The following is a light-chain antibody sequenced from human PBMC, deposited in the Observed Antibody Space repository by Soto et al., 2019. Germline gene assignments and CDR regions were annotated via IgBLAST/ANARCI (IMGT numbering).Light chain of an antibody. CDR3: QQYGRSPYT. CDR2: GAS. Sequence: ELVLTQSPGTLSLSPGERATLSCRASQSVSSSYLAWYQQKPGQAPRLLIYGASSRATGIPDRFSGSGSGTDFTLTISRLEPEDFAVYYCQQYGRSPYTFGQGTKLEIK. J-gene: IGKJ2*01. V-gene: IGKV3-20*01. CDR1: QSVSSSY.